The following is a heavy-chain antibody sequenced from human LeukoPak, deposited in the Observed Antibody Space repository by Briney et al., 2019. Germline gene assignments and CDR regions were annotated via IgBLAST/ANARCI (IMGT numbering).Heavy chain of an antibody. V-gene: IGHV3-23*01. Sequence: GGSLRLSCAASGFRFSSNAMSWVRQTQGRGLEWVSSISGSGTAAYYSESARGRFTISRDNARNILYLQMNGLRAEDTAVYFCAKNPDVVTERIGTTFDHWGQGALVTVSA. D-gene: IGHD1-1*01. CDR2: ISGSGTAA. J-gene: IGHJ4*02. CDR3: AKNPDVVTERIGTTFDH. CDR1: GFRFSSNA.